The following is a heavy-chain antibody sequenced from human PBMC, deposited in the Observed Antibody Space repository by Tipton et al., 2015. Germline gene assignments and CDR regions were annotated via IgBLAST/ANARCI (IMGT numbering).Heavy chain of an antibody. CDR2: INPNSGGT. V-gene: IGHV1-2*02. J-gene: IGHJ5*02. CDR3: ARDRGTAEFDP. CDR1: GYTLTSYG. D-gene: IGHD1-26*01. Sequence: QSGAEVKKIGASVRVSCRASGYTLTSYGISWVRQAPGQGLEWIGWINPNSGGTDYAEKFQGRVTMTRDTSISTGYMELSRLRSDDTAVYYCARDRGTAEFDPWGQGTLVTVSS.